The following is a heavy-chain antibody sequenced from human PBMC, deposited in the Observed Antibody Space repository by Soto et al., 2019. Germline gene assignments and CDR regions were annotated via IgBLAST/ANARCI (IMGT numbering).Heavy chain of an antibody. J-gene: IGHJ6*02. CDR3: ASPYYYDSSGYGMDV. V-gene: IGHV3-11*01. CDR1: GFTFSDYY. Sequence: PGGSLRLSCAASGFTFSDYYMSWIRQAPGKGLEWVSYISSSGSTIYYADSVKGRFTISRDNAKNSLYLQMNSLRAEDTAVYYCASPYYYDSSGYGMDVWGQGTTVTVSS. CDR2: ISSSGSTI. D-gene: IGHD3-22*01.